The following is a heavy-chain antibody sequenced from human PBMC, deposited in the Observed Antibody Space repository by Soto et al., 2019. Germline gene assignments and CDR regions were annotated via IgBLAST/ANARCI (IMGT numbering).Heavy chain of an antibody. V-gene: IGHV1-18*01. D-gene: IGHD3-9*01. CDR1: GYTFTNFG. J-gene: IGHJ4*02. CDR2: INTNNGNT. CDR3: ARVNYDIFDY. Sequence: QVQLLQSGAEVKEPGASVEVSCKTSGYTFTNFGLTWVRQAPGQGLEWLGFINTNNGNTNYAQNLQGRVTMTTDASTSTGYMELRSLRSDDTAIYYCARVNYDIFDYWGQGTLVAVSS.